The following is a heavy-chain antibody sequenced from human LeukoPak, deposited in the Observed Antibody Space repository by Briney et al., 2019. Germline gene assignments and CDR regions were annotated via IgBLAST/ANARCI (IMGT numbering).Heavy chain of an antibody. J-gene: IGHJ4*02. CDR1: GFTFSSYW. CDR2: IKQDGSEK. V-gene: IGHV3-7*01. D-gene: IGHD1-26*01. Sequence: GGSLRLSCAASGFTFSSYWMSWVRQAPGKGLEWVANIKQDGSEKYYVDSVKGRFTISRDNAKNSLYLQMNSLRAEDTAVYYCARDLGGGSSCITYFDYWGQGTLVTVSS. CDR3: ARDLGGGSSCITYFDY.